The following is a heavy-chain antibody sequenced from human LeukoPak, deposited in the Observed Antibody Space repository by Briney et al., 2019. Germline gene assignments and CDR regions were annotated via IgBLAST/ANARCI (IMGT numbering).Heavy chain of an antibody. V-gene: IGHV4-59*01. CDR2: ISYSGST. CDR1: GGSISNYY. D-gene: IGHD4-17*01. CDR3: ARLGYGEYLFYSDC. Sequence: PSETLSLTCTVSGGSISNYYWSWIRQPPGKGLEWIGYISYSGSTNYNPSLKSRVTISVDTSKSQFSPRLSSVTAADTAVYYCARLGYGEYLFYSDCWGQGTLVTVSS. J-gene: IGHJ4*02.